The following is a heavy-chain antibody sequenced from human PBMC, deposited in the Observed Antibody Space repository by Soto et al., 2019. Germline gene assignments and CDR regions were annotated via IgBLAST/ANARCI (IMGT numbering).Heavy chain of an antibody. D-gene: IGHD2-2*01. CDR1: GGTFSSYT. CDR2: IIPILGIA. Sequence: QVQLVQSGAEVKKPGSSVKVSCKASGGTFSSYTISWVRQAPGQGLEWMGRIIPILGIANYAQKFQGRVTITADKSTSTAYMELSSLRSEDTAVYYCARDVGYCSSTSCFDAFDIWGQGTIVTVSS. CDR3: ARDVGYCSSTSCFDAFDI. V-gene: IGHV1-69*08. J-gene: IGHJ3*02.